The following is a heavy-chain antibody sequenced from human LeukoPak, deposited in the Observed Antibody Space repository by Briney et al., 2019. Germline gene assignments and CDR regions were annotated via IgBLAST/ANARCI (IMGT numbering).Heavy chain of an antibody. Sequence: GGSLRLSCAASGFTFSSSEMNWVRQAPGKGLEWVSYISRSAGTIYSADSVKGRFAISRDNARDSLFLQMNRLRAEDTAVYFWATGGKSGYDCKGPWAYWGQGTLVTVSS. CDR3: ATGGKSGYDCKGPWAY. D-gene: IGHD5-12*01. J-gene: IGHJ4*02. CDR2: ISRSAGTI. V-gene: IGHV3-48*03. CDR1: GFTFSSSE.